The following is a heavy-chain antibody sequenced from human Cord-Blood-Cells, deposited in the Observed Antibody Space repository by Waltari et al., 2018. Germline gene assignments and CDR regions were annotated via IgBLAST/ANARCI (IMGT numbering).Heavy chain of an antibody. CDR1: GYSISSGYY. V-gene: IGHV4-38-2*01. Sequence: QVQLQESGPGLVKPSETLSLTCAVSGYSISSGYYWGWIRQPPGKGLEWIGSIYHSGSTYYTPSLKSRVTISVDTSKNQFSLKLSSVTAADTAVYYCARAPSIAAPFDYWGQGTLVTVSS. D-gene: IGHD6-6*01. J-gene: IGHJ4*02. CDR3: ARAPSIAAPFDY. CDR2: IYHSGST.